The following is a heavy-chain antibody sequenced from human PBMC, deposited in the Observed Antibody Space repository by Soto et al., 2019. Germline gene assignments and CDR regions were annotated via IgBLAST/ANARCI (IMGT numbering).Heavy chain of an antibody. V-gene: IGHV4-31*03. CDR3: ARDKSLPDIVVRMYVMHL. J-gene: IGHJ6*01. CDR1: GGSISSGGYY. CDR2: IYYSGST. D-gene: IGHD2-15*01. Sequence: SETLSLTCTVSGGSISSGGYYWSWIRQHPGKGLEWIGYIYYSGSTYYNPSLKSRVTISVDTSKNQFSLKLSSVTAADTAVYYCARDKSLPDIVVRMYVMHLRGKSTPVTVSS.